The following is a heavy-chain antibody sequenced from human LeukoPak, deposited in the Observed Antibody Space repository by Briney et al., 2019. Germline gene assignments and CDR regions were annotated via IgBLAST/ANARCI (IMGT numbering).Heavy chain of an antibody. CDR2: ISSSSSYI. CDR1: GFTFSSYS. Sequence: GGSLRLSCAASGFTFSSYSMNWVRQAPGKGLEWVSSISSSSSYIYYADSVKGRFTISRDNAKNSLYLQMNSLRAEDTAVYYCARGSEWELLSCDYWGQGTLVTVSS. CDR3: ARGSEWELLSCDY. V-gene: IGHV3-21*06. D-gene: IGHD1-26*01. J-gene: IGHJ4*02.